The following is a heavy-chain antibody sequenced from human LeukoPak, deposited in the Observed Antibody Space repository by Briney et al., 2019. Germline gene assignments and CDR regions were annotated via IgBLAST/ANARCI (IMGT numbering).Heavy chain of an antibody. CDR2: ISSSSSHT. D-gene: IGHD5-12*01. V-gene: IGHV3-11*06. CDR1: GFIFSDYY. Sequence: GGSLRPSCAASGFIFSDYYMSWIRQAPGKGLEWVSDISSSSSHTNYADSVKSRFTISRDNAKNSLYLQMNSLKAEDTAVYYCAKNIGYDYPSDYWGQGTLVTVSS. CDR3: AKNIGYDYPSDY. J-gene: IGHJ4*02.